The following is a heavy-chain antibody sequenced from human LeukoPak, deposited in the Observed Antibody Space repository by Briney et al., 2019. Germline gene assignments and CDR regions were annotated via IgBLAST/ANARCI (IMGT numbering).Heavy chain of an antibody. CDR3: ARDPGYCSSTSCLYYFDY. V-gene: IGHV3-21*01. D-gene: IGHD2-2*03. CDR2: ISSSSSYI. J-gene: IGHJ4*02. CDR1: GFSFSDYS. Sequence: PGGSLRLSCAASGFSFSDYSMNWVRQAPGKGLEWVSSISSSSSYIYYADSVKGRFTISRDNAKNSLYLQMNSLRAEDTAVYYCARDPGYCSSTSCLYYFDYWGQGTLVTVSS.